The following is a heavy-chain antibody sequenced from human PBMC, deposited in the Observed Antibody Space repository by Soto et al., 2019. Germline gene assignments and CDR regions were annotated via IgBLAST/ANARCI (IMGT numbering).Heavy chain of an antibody. CDR2: VYWDDEK. Sequence: ASGPKPVNTTPSLTQTCTFTGLSLSSSGVGVGWDRQPPGKAPEWLALVYWDDEKLYSPSLMSRLTITKDTSKNQVTLTMTNMDPTDTATYYCAYRPKLASITARPGWFDPWGQGTLVTVSS. V-gene: IGHV2-5*02. CDR1: GLSLSSSGVG. J-gene: IGHJ5*02. D-gene: IGHD6-6*01. CDR3: AYRPKLASITARPGWFDP.